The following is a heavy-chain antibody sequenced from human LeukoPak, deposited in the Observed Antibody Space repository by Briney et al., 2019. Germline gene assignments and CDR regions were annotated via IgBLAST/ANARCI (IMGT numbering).Heavy chain of an antibody. CDR2: ITSSGSSV. V-gene: IGHV3-11*01. CDR3: ARALNDAFDI. CDR1: GFTFSDYY. Sequence: GGSLRLSCAASGFTFSDYYMGWIRQAPGKGPEWISYITSSGSSVYYPDSAKGRFTISRDNAKNSLFLQINSLRAEDTAMFYCARALNDAFDIWGQGTMVTVSS. J-gene: IGHJ3*02.